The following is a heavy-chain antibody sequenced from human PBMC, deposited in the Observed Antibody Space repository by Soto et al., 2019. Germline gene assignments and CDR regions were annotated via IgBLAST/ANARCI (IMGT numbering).Heavy chain of an antibody. CDR3: ARGRSHYYDSSGYPGGYFDY. V-gene: IGHV1-18*01. D-gene: IGHD3-22*01. CDR2: ISAYNGNT. Sequence: QVQLVQSGAEVKKPGASVKVSCKASGYTFTSYGISWVRQAPGQGLEWMGWISAYNGNTTYAQKLQGRVTMTTDTSTSTAYMERRSLRSDDTAVYYCARGRSHYYDSSGYPGGYFDYWGQGTLVTVSS. J-gene: IGHJ4*02. CDR1: GYTFTSYG.